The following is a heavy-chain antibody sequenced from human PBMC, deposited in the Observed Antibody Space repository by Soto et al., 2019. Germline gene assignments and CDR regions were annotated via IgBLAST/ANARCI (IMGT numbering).Heavy chain of an antibody. D-gene: IGHD3-22*01. J-gene: IGHJ4*02. CDR1: GSTFPSYG. CDR2: ISAYNGNT. CDR3: ARDSYYDSSGYYGNDY. Sequence: ASVKVSSKAAGSTFPSYGISWGRQAPDQGLEWLGWISAYNGNTNYAQKLQGRVTMTTDTSTSTAYMELRSLRSDDTAVYYCARDSYYDSSGYYGNDYWGQGTLVTVSP. V-gene: IGHV1-18*04.